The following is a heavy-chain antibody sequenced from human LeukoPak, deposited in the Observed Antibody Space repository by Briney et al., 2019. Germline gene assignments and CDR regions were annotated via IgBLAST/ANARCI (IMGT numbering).Heavy chain of an antibody. CDR1: GFTFDDYG. Sequence: GGSLRLSCAASGFTFDDYGMSWVRQAPGKGLEWVSGINWNGGSTGYADSVKGRFTISRDNAKNSLYLQMNSLRAEDTALYYCARGDSSSWYGGAFDIWGQGTMVTVSS. V-gene: IGHV3-20*04. D-gene: IGHD6-13*01. CDR3: ARGDSSSWYGGAFDI. J-gene: IGHJ3*02. CDR2: INWNGGST.